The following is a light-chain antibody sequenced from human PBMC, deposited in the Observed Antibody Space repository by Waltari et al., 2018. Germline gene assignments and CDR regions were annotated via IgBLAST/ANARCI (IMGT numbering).Light chain of an antibody. CDR2: DAS. Sequence: DIQMTQSPSSLSASVGDRVTITCQASQDVSNYLNWYQQKPGKAPKLLIYDASNLETGVPSRFSGSGSGTDFTFTISSLQPEDIATYYCQQYDHFPTFGGGTKVEIK. CDR3: QQYDHFPT. J-gene: IGKJ4*01. CDR1: QDVSNY. V-gene: IGKV1-33*01.